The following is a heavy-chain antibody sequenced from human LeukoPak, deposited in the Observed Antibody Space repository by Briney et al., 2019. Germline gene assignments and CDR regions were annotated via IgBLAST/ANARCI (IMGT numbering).Heavy chain of an antibody. CDR1: GFTFSSYA. D-gene: IGHD2-2*01. CDR3: ARGLGVPAAIFSDFGY. J-gene: IGHJ4*02. CDR2: ISYDGSNK. V-gene: IGHV3-30-3*01. Sequence: GGPLRLSCAASGFTFSSYAIHWVRQAPGKGLEGGAVISYDGSNKYYADSVKGRFTISRDNSKNTLYLQMNSLRAEDTAVYYCARGLGVPAAIFSDFGYWGQGTLVTVSS.